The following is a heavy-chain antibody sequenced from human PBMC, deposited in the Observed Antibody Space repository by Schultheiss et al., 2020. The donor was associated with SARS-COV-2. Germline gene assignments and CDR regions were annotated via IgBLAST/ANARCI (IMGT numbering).Heavy chain of an antibody. CDR2: INHSGSA. D-gene: IGHD3-9*01. CDR1: GGSFSGYY. J-gene: IGHJ5*02. CDR3: ARRRYFDWFDP. V-gene: IGHV4-34*01. Sequence: SETLSLTCAVYGGSFSGYYWSWIRQPPGKGLEWIGEINHSGSANHNPSLKSRVTISVDMSNNQFSMRLRSVAAADTAIYYCARRRYFDWFDPWGQGTLVTVSS.